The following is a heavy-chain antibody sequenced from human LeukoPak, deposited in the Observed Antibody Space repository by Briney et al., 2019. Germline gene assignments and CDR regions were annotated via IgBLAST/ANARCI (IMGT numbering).Heavy chain of an antibody. CDR2: IDPNSGDT. Sequence: ASVKVSCKASGYTFTGYHMHWVRQAPGQGLEWMGRIDPNSGDTNYAQKFQGRVTMTRDASISTAYMELSRLRSDDTAVYYCARDYCSSTSCLFDYWGQGTLVTVSS. CDR3: ARDYCSSTSCLFDY. J-gene: IGHJ4*02. D-gene: IGHD2-2*01. CDR1: GYTFTGYH. V-gene: IGHV1-2*06.